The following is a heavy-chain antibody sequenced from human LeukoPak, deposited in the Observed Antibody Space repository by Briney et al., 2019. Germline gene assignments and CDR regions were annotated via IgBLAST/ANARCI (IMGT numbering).Heavy chain of an antibody. Sequence: SETLSLTCTVSGGSISSSSYYWGWIRQPPGKGLEWIGSIYYSGSTYYNPSLKSRVTISVDTSKNQFSLKLSSVTAADTAVYYCARHKGVLRFLEWGLDAFDIWGQGTMVTVSS. V-gene: IGHV4-39*01. CDR1: GGSISSSSYY. CDR2: IYYSGST. D-gene: IGHD3-3*01. J-gene: IGHJ3*02. CDR3: ARHKGVLRFLEWGLDAFDI.